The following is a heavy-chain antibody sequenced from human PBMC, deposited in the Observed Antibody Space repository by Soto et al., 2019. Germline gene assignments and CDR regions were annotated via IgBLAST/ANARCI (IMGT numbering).Heavy chain of an antibody. J-gene: IGHJ4*02. Sequence: QITLKESGPTLVKPTQTLTLTCTFSGFSLSTSGVGVGWIRQPPGKALEWLALIYWYDDKRYSPSLKSRLTITKDTSKNQVVLTMTNMDPVDTATYYCAHKGSGWSYFDFWGQGTLVTVSS. CDR2: IYWYDDK. D-gene: IGHD6-19*01. CDR1: GFSLSTSGVG. CDR3: AHKGSGWSYFDF. V-gene: IGHV2-5*01.